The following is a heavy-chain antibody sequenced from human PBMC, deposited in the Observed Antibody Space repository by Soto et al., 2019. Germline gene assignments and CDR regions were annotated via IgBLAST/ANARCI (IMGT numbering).Heavy chain of an antibody. CDR2: IYYSGST. D-gene: IGHD5-18*01. J-gene: IGHJ5*02. Sequence: LSLTCTVSGGSISSGDYYWSWIRQPPGKGLEWIGYIYYSGSTYYNPSLKSRVTISVDTSKNQFSLKLSSVTAADTAVYYCARDHKDTAMAPNWFDPWGQGTLVTVSS. V-gene: IGHV4-30-4*01. CDR1: GGSISSGDYY. CDR3: ARDHKDTAMAPNWFDP.